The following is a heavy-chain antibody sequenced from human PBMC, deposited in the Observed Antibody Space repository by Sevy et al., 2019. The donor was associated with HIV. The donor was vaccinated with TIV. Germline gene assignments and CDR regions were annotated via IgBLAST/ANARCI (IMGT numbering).Heavy chain of an antibody. Sequence: GGSLRLSCAASGFTFDDAWMSWVRQAPGKGLEWVDRIKRKADGGATDYAAPVKGRFTISRDASKTILYLQMNSLKTEDTAVYFCSTGGIAVANAYFDYWGQRTLVTVSS. V-gene: IGHV3-15*01. CDR3: STGGIAVANAYFDY. CDR1: GFTFDDAW. CDR2: IKRKADGGAT. D-gene: IGHD6-19*01. J-gene: IGHJ4*02.